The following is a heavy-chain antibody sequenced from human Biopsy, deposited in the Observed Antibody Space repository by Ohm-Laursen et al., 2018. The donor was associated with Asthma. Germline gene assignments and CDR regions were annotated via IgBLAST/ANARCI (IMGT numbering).Heavy chain of an antibody. CDR3: ARGQKSPGDRWFDP. Sequence: ASVKASRKTSGYTFIGYHIHWVRQAPGQGLEWMGRINPNSGGTNYAQKFQGRVTMTSDTFISTAYMELSRLRSDDTALYYCARGQKSPGDRWFDPWGQGTLVTVSS. J-gene: IGHJ5*02. D-gene: IGHD7-27*01. V-gene: IGHV1-2*06. CDR1: GYTFIGYH. CDR2: INPNSGGT.